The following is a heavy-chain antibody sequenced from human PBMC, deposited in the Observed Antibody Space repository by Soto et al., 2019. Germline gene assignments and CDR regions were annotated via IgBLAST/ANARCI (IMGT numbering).Heavy chain of an antibody. V-gene: IGHV4-59*08. CDR1: CGSISSDY. D-gene: IGHD6-13*01. CDR2: FFYSGST. J-gene: IGHJ4*02. Sequence: PSETLSLTCTVSCGSISSDYWSWIRQPPGKGLEWIGYFFYSGSTNYNPSLKSRVTISVDTSKNQFSLKLSSVTAADTAVYYCARGSTGYSSSWYRYWGQGTLVTVSS. CDR3: ARGSTGYSSSWYRY.